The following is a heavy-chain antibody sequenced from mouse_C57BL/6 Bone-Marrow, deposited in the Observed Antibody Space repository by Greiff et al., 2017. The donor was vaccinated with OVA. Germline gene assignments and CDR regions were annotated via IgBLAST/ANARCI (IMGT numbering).Heavy chain of an antibody. V-gene: IGHV1-64*01. CDR3: GRRHYGRAWFAY. D-gene: IGHD1-1*01. Sequence: VQLQQPGAELVKPGASVKLSCKASGYTFTSYWMHWVKQRPGQGLEWIGMIHPNSGSTNYNEKFKSKATLTVAKSSSTAYMQLSSLTSEDSAVDYCGRRHYGRAWFAYWGQGTLVTVSA. J-gene: IGHJ3*01. CDR1: GYTFTSYW. CDR2: IHPNSGST.